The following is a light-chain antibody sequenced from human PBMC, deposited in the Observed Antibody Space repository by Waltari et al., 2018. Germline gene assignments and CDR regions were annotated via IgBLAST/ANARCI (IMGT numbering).Light chain of an antibody. CDR1: QGINTY. J-gene: IGKJ1*01. CDR3: QQYYSYPRT. Sequence: AIRITQSPSSLSASTGDRVTITCRASQGINTYLAWHQQKPGKAPKLLIYAASTLQSGVPSRFSGSGSGTDFTLTISCLQSEDFATYYCQQYYSYPRTFGQGTKVEI. CDR2: AAS. V-gene: IGKV1-8*01.